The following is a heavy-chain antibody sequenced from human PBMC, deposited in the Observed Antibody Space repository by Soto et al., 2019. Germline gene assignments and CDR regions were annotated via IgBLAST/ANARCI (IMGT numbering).Heavy chain of an antibody. CDR1: GFSLSSTRMA. J-gene: IGHJ4*02. CDR2: IYWDDDK. Sequence: QITLKESGPTLVKPTQTLTLTCTFSGFSLSSTRMAVGWIRQPPGKALEWLALIYWDDDKRYSPFLKSRLTLPHDTSKNQVVLTMSHSDPVDTARYYCAHIVVAGLGYYFDYWGQGTLVTFSS. CDR3: AHIVVAGLGYYFDY. V-gene: IGHV2-5*02. D-gene: IGHD6-19*01.